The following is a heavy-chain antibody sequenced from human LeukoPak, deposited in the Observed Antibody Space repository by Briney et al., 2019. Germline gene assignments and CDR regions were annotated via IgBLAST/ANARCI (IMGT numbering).Heavy chain of an antibody. CDR1: GFTVSSNY. V-gene: IGHV3-66*01. CDR3: ARDPYSGSYSDYYYYYMDV. D-gene: IGHD1-26*01. Sequence: RGSLRLSCAASGFTVSSNYMSWVRQAPGKGLEWVSVIYSGGSTYYADSVKGRFTISRDNSKNTLYLQMNSLRAEDTAVYYCARDPYSGSYSDYYYYYMDVWGKGTTVTVSS. J-gene: IGHJ6*03. CDR2: IYSGGST.